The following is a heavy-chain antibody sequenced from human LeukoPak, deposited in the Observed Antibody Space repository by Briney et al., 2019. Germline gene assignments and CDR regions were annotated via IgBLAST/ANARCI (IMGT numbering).Heavy chain of an antibody. J-gene: IGHJ4*02. V-gene: IGHV5-51*01. CDR2: IYPVDSDT. Sequence: GESLKISCKDSGLSFTNYWIAWVRQMPGKGLEWMGIIYPVDSDTKYSPSFQGQVTISADRSISTAYLQWSSLKAWDTAIYYCARGVRNVRQGHLDYFDYWGQGTLVTVSS. CDR1: GLSFTNYW. CDR3: ARGVRNVRQGHLDYFDY.